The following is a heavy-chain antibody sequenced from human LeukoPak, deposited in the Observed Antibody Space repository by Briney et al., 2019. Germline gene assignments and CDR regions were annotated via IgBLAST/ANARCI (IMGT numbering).Heavy chain of an antibody. J-gene: IGHJ5*02. CDR3: ARVEGPGIPRWFDP. D-gene: IGHD3-10*01. CDR2: INSRISAI. Sequence: PGGSLRLSCAATGVTFSSYGMSWVRQAPGKGLEWVSFINSRISAIYYADSVKGRFTIFRDNAKNLLYLQMSSPRAEDTAVYYCARVEGPGIPRWFDPWGQGTLVTVSS. V-gene: IGHV3-48*01. CDR1: GVTFSSYG.